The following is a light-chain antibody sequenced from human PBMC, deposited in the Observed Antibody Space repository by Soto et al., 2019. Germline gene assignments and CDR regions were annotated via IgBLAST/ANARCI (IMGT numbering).Light chain of an antibody. CDR3: CSYAGSYTEV. CDR2: DVS. V-gene: IGLV2-11*01. Sequence: QSVLTQPRSVSVSPGQSVTSSCTGTSSDVGGYNYVSWYQQHPGKAPELMIYDVSKRPSGVPDRFSGSKSGNTASLTISGLQAEDEADYYCCSYAGSYTEVFGTGTKVTVL. J-gene: IGLJ1*01. CDR1: SSDVGGYNY.